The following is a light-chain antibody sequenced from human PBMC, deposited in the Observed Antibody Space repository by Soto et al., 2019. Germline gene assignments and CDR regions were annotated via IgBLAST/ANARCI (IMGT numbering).Light chain of an antibody. CDR1: QSISSY. J-gene: IGKJ1*01. CDR3: QQSYSHAT. CDR2: AAS. V-gene: IGKV1-39*01. Sequence: DIQMTQSPSSLSASVGDRVTITCRASQSISSYLNWYQQKPGKAPKLLIYAASSLQSGVPSRFSGSGSGTDFTLTISSLQPEDFATYYCQQSYSHATFAQGTKVEIK.